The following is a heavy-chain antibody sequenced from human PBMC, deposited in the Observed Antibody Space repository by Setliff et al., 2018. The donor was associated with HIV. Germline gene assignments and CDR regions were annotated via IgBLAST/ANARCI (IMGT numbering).Heavy chain of an antibody. J-gene: IGHJ4*02. V-gene: IGHV4-38-2*01. CDR2: IFHSAST. Sequence: PSETLSLTCAVSGYSISSGYCWGWIRQPPGKGLEWIGSIFHSASTTYNPSLKSRVTISIDTSKNQFSLKLTSVTAADTAVYYCARRGAYGYDYFDYWGPGTLVTVSS. CDR3: ARRGAYGYDYFDY. D-gene: IGHD5-12*01. CDR1: GYSISSGYC.